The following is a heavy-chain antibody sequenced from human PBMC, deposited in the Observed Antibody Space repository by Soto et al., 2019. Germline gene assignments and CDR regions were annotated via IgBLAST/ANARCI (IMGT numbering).Heavy chain of an antibody. D-gene: IGHD1-26*01. Sequence: EVQLSESGGVLRQPGGSLRLSCAASGFTFTNYAMTWVRQTPGKGLEWVSGISASGGLKYYADSVRGWFTVSRDNSKNIRYRQMYNLRAEDTALYYWARDVGAPSRCLDPWGQGTQVTVSS. J-gene: IGHJ5*02. V-gene: IGHV3-23*01. CDR2: ISASGGLK. CDR3: ARDVGAPSRCLDP. CDR1: GFTFTNYA.